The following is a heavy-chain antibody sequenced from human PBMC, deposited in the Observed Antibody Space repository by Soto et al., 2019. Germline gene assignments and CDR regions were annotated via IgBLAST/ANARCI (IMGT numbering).Heavy chain of an antibody. J-gene: IGHJ6*02. V-gene: IGHV3-53*02. CDR3: ARDIDRYGLDV. CDR1: GFTVGSHY. D-gene: IGHD2-15*01. CDR2: IYGGGST. Sequence: EVQLVETGGGLIQPGGSLRLSCAASGFTVGSHYMTWVRQAPGKGLEWVSLIYGGGSTYYADSVKGRFTISRDNSKNTLYLHMNSLRAEDTAVYYCARDIDRYGLDVWGQGTTVTVSS.